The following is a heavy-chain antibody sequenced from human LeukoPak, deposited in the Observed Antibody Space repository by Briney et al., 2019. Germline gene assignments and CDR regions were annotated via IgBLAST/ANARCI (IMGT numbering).Heavy chain of an antibody. D-gene: IGHD6-13*01. CDR2: IIPIFGTA. CDR1: GGTFSSYA. J-gene: IGHJ4*02. Sequence: SVKVSCKASGGTFSSYAISWVRQAPGQGLEWMGGIIPIFGTANYAQKFQGRVTITADESTSTAYMELRSLRSDDTAVYYCARVVIAAAGTVVWYFDYWGLGTLVTVSS. V-gene: IGHV1-69*13. CDR3: ARVVIAAAGTVVWYFDY.